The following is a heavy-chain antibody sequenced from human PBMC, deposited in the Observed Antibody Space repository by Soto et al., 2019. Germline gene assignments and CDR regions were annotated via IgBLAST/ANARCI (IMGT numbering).Heavy chain of an antibody. Sequence: EVQLLESGGGLVQPGGSLRLSCAASGFTFSSYAMTWVRQAPGKGLEWVSLIGPRGGSTYYADSVKGRFTISRDNSKNTLYLQMNSLRVEDTAVYYCAKVRPSIDYWGQGTLVTVFS. D-gene: IGHD6-25*01. J-gene: IGHJ4*02. V-gene: IGHV3-23*01. CDR3: AKVRPSIDY. CDR2: IGPRGGST. CDR1: GFTFSSYA.